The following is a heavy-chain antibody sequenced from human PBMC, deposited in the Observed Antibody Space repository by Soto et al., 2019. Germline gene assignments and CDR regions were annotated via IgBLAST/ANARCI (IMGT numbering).Heavy chain of an antibody. CDR3: STTMVRGVIFYYYYGMDV. CDR2: IYYSGST. Sequence: SETLSLTCTVSGGSISSSSYYWGWIRQPPGKGLEWIGSIYYSGSTYYNPSLKSRVTISVDTSKNQFSLKLSSVTAADTAVYYCSTTMVRGVIFYYYYGMDVWGQGTTVTVSS. D-gene: IGHD3-10*01. J-gene: IGHJ6*02. CDR1: GGSISSSSYY. V-gene: IGHV4-39*01.